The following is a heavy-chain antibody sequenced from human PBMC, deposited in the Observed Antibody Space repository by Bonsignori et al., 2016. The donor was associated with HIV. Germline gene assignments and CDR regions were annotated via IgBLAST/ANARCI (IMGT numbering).Heavy chain of an antibody. D-gene: IGHD6-13*01. CDR2: INPGDSDT. CDR3: ARLFSSSWYGRGYYFDS. Sequence: VRQMPGKGLEWMGIINPGDSDTRYNPSFQGQVTISADKSISSAHLQWSSLKASDTAMYYCARLFSSSWYGRGYYFDSWGQGTPVTVSS. V-gene: IGHV5-51*01. J-gene: IGHJ4*02.